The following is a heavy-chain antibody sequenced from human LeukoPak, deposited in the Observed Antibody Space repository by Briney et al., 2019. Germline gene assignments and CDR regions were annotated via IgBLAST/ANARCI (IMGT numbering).Heavy chain of an antibody. V-gene: IGHV3-48*01. Sequence: GGSLRLSCAASGFTFSGYSMNWVRQAVGKGLEWVSYISASSSSIYYADSVKGRFTISRDNAKNSLYLQMNSLRAEDTAVYYCARDPPFIIGTTFFDYWGQGTLVTVSS. CDR3: ARDPPFIIGTTFFDY. J-gene: IGHJ4*02. CDR1: GFTFSGYS. D-gene: IGHD1-20*01. CDR2: ISASSSSI.